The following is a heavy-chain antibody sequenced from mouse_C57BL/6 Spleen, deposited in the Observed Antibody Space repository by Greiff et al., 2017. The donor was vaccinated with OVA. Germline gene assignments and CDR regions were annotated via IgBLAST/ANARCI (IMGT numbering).Heavy chain of an antibody. CDR3: ARRDYDGAWFAY. Sequence: VHVKQSGPELVKPGASVKIPCKASGYTFTDYNMDWVKQSHGKSLEWIGDINPNNGGTIYNQKFKGKATLTVDKSSSTAYMELRSLTSEDTAVYYCARRDYDGAWFAYWGQGTLVTVSA. CDR2: INPNNGGT. J-gene: IGHJ3*01. CDR1: GYTFTDYN. D-gene: IGHD2-4*01. V-gene: IGHV1-18*01.